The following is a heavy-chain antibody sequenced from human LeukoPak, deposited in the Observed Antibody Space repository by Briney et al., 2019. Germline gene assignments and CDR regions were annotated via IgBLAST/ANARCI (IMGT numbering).Heavy chain of an antibody. CDR1: GLRFSDHK. CDR3: ARDDYGGNLGY. Sequence: PGGSLRLSCAASGLRFSDHKMNWIRQAPGKGLEWVSSISSSSSYMYYADSVKGRFTISRDNAKNSLYLQMNSLRAEDTAVYYCARDDYGGNLGYWGQGTLVTVSS. CDR2: ISSSSSYM. J-gene: IGHJ4*02. V-gene: IGHV3-21*01. D-gene: IGHD4-23*01.